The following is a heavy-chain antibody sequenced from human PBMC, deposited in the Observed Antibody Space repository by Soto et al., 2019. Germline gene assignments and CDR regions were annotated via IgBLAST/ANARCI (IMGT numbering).Heavy chain of an antibody. V-gene: IGHV3-23*01. D-gene: IGHD6-6*01. CDR2: MSGSGGST. CDR3: AKDVSPQQLATFDY. Sequence: EVQLLESGGGLVQPGGSLRLSCAASGFTFSSYAMSWVRQAPWKGLEWVSAMSGSGGSTYYADSVKGRFTISRANYKNTLYLQMNSLTAGDPAVYYCAKDVSPQQLATFDYWGQGTLVTVSS. CDR1: GFTFSSYA. J-gene: IGHJ4*02.